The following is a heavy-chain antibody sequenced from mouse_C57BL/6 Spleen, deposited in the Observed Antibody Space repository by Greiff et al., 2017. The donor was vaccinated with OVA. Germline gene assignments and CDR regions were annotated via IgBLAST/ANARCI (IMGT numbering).Heavy chain of an antibody. Sequence: EVKVEESGPGLVKPSQSLSLTCSVTGYSITSGYYWNWIRQFPGNKLEWMGYISYDGSNNYNPSLKNRISITRDTSKNQFFLKLNSVTTEDTATYYCARSRLTGTYYYAMDYWGQGTSVTVSS. CDR1: GYSITSGYY. CDR2: ISYDGSN. D-gene: IGHD4-1*01. V-gene: IGHV3-6*01. CDR3: ARSRLTGTYYYAMDY. J-gene: IGHJ4*01.